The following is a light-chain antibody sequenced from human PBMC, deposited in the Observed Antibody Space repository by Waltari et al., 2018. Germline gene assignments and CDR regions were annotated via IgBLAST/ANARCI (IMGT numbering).Light chain of an antibody. CDR3: QAWDSNRYVI. CDR1: PLGNKY. J-gene: IGLJ2*01. Sequence: SYELTQSPSLSVSPGQTASITCSGDPLGNKYISWYQQKPGQSPVLLIFQDNMRPSGIPERFSGSNSGNTATLTISGTQPVDEADYYCQAWDSNRYVIFGGGTKLTVL. CDR2: QDN. V-gene: IGLV3-1*01.